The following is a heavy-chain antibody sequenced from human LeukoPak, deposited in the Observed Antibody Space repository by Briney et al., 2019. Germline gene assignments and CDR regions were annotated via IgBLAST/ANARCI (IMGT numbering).Heavy chain of an antibody. CDR2: IWYDGSNK. CDR1: GFTFSSYG. CDR3: ARERYCSSTSCYRGGVYFDY. J-gene: IGHJ4*02. V-gene: IGHV3-33*01. Sequence: GRSLRLSCAASGFTFSSYGMHWVRQAPGKGLEWVAVIWYDGSNKYYADSVKGRFTISRDNSKNTLYLQMNSPRAEDTAVYYCARERYCSSTSCYRGGVYFDYWGQGTLVTVSS. D-gene: IGHD2-2*02.